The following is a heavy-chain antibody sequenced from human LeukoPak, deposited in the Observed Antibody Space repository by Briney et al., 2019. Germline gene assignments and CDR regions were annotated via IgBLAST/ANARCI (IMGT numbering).Heavy chain of an antibody. Sequence: SEALSLTCAVSGGSISSGGYSWSWIRQPPGKGLEWIAYIYDSGTAYHNPSLRSPVTISVDRSKNQFSLKLSSVPAADTAVYYCARGHYYDSSGSFGAFFFDLWGQGTLVTVSS. CDR3: ARGHYYDSSGSFGAFFFDL. V-gene: IGHV4-30-2*01. D-gene: IGHD3-22*01. J-gene: IGHJ4*02. CDR2: IYDSGTA. CDR1: GGSISSGGYS.